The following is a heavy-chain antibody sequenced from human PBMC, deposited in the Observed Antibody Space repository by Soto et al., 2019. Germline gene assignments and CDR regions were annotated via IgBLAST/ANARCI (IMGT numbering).Heavy chain of an antibody. CDR2: INPSGGST. J-gene: IGHJ5*02. CDR3: ASDCGSSSWYSFPPWFDP. V-gene: IGHV1-46*01. Sequence: ASVKVSCKASGYTFTSYYMHWVRQAPGQGLEWMGIINPSGGSTSYAQKFQGRVTMTRDTSTSTVYMELSSLRSEDTAVYYCASDCGSSSWYSFPPWFDPWGQGTLVTVSS. CDR1: GYTFTSYY. D-gene: IGHD6-13*01.